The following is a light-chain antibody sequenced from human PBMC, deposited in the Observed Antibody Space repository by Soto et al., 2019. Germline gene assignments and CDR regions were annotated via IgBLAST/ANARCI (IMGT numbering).Light chain of an antibody. V-gene: IGKV1-9*01. J-gene: IGKJ5*01. CDR1: QTISTW. Sequence: DIQVTQSPPTLSASVGDRVTITCRASQTISTWMAWYQQKPGKAPKLLIYAASTLQSGVPSRFSGSGSGTEFTLTISRLQPEDFATYYCQQLNSYPITFGQGTRLDI. CDR2: AAS. CDR3: QQLNSYPIT.